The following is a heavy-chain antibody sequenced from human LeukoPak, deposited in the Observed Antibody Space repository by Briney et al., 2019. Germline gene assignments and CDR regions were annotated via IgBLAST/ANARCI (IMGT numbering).Heavy chain of an antibody. CDR1: GGSFSGYY. CDR2: INHSGST. D-gene: IGHD5-24*01. CDR3: ARGWLQFYAFDI. V-gene: IGHV4-34*01. Sequence: TSETLSLTCAVYGGSFSGYYWSWIRQPPGKGLEWIGEINHSGSTNYNPSLKSRVTISVDTSKNQFSLKLSSVTAADTAVYYCARGWLQFYAFDIWGQGTMVTVSS. J-gene: IGHJ3*02.